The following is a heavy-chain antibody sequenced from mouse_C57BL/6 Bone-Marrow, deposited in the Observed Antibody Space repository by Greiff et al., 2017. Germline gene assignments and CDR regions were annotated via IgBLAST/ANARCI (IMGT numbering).Heavy chain of an antibody. J-gene: IGHJ2*01. Sequence: VQLQQSGAELVRPGASVTLSCKASGYTFTDYEMPWVKQTPVHGLEWIGAIDPETGGTAYNQKFKGKAILTADKSSSTAYMELRSLTSEDSAVXYCTRLTGYFDYWGQGTTLTVSS. CDR2: IDPETGGT. CDR1: GYTFTDYE. V-gene: IGHV1-15*01. D-gene: IGHD4-1*01. CDR3: TRLTGYFDY.